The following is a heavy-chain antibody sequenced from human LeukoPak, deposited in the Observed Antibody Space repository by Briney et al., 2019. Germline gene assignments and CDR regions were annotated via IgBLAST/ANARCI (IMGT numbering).Heavy chain of an antibody. Sequence: SETLSLTRTVSGGSISSSSYYWGWIRQPPGKGLEWIGSIYYSGSTYYNPSLKSQVTISVDTSKNQFSLKLSSVTAADTAVYYCARLDGYNQLYWGQGTLVTVSS. J-gene: IGHJ4*02. D-gene: IGHD5-24*01. CDR1: GGSISSSSYY. CDR2: IYYSGST. V-gene: IGHV4-39*01. CDR3: ARLDGYNQLY.